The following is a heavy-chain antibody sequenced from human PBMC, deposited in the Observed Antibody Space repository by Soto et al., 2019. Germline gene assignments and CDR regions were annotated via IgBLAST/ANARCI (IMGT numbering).Heavy chain of an antibody. V-gene: IGHV1-18*01. CDR3: ARDGYYYDSSGYQRGATFDY. CDR1: GYTFTSYG. Sequence: QVQLVQSGAEVKKPGASVKVSCKASGYTFTSYGISWVRQAPGQGLEWMGWISAYNGNTNYAQKLQGRVTMTTDTATSTAYMELRSLRSDDTAVYYCARDGYYYDSSGYQRGATFDYWGQGTLVTVSS. CDR2: ISAYNGNT. J-gene: IGHJ4*02. D-gene: IGHD3-22*01.